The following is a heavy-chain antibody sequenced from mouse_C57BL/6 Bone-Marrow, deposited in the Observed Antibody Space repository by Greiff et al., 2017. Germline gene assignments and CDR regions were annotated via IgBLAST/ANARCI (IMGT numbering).Heavy chain of an antibody. CDR3: SSYFPDY. Sequence: EVQLQQSGAELVRPGASVKLSCTASGFNIKDDYMHWVKQSPEQGLEWIGWIDPENGDTEYASKFQGKATITADTASNTAFLQLSSLTSEDTAVYYCSSYFPDYWGQGTTLTVSS. D-gene: IGHD1-1*01. J-gene: IGHJ2*01. V-gene: IGHV14-4*01. CDR2: IDPENGDT. CDR1: GFNIKDDY.